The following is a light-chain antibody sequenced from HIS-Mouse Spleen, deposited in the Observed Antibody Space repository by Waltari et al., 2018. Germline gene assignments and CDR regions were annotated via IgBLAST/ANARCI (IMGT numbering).Light chain of an antibody. CDR2: GTS. J-gene: IGLJ3*02. CDR1: SPNIGAGYD. V-gene: IGLV1-40*01. Sequence: QSVLTPPPSAPGSPGPRVTIPCPGSSPNIGAGYDVHWYQQLPGTAPKLLSYGTSNRPSGVPDRFSGSKSGTSASLAITGLQAEDEADYYCQSYDSSLSGSVFGGGTKLTVL. CDR3: QSYDSSLSGSV.